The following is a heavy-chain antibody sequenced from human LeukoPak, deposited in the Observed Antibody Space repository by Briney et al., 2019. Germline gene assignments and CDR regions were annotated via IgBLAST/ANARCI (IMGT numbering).Heavy chain of an antibody. CDR3: ARDGGIVGAPPGYYYGMDV. J-gene: IGHJ6*02. V-gene: IGHV1-8*02. CDR2: MNPNSGNT. D-gene: IGHD1-26*01. CDR1: GGTFSSYA. Sequence: ASVKVSCKASGGTFSSYAISWVRQAPGQGLEWMGWMNPNSGNTGYAQKFQGRVTMTRNTSISTAYMELSSLRSEDTAVYYCARDGGIVGAPPGYYYGMDVWGQGTTVTVSS.